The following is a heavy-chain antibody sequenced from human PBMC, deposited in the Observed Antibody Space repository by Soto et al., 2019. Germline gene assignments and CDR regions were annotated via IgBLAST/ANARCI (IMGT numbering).Heavy chain of an antibody. CDR1: GYTFTSYD. Sequence: ASVKVSCKASGYTFTSYDINWVRQATGQGLEWMGWMNPNSGNTGYAQKFQGRVTMTRKTSISTAYMELSSLRSEDTAVYYCARVRDGVFAFDIWGQGTMVTVSS. CDR2: MNPNSGNT. J-gene: IGHJ3*02. V-gene: IGHV1-8*01. CDR3: ARVRDGVFAFDI. D-gene: IGHD3-10*01.